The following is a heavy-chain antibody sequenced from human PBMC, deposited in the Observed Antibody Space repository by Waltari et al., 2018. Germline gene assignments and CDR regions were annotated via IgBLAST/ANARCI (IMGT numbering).Heavy chain of an antibody. Sequence: VYLVESGGGLAQHGGSLRLSCAASGSSFSEFVMNWVRQAPGKGLESVAVILHDGTNKYYADSVKGRFTVSRDNSKNTMYLQMNSLRVEDTAVYYCAPPRQWTFDSWGQGALVTVSS. D-gene: IGHD6-19*01. V-gene: IGHV3-33*08. CDR1: GSSFSEFV. CDR2: ILHDGTNK. CDR3: APPRQWTFDS. J-gene: IGHJ4*02.